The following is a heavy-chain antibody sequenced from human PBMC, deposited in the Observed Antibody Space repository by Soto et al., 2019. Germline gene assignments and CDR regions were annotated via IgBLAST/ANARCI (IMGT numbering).Heavy chain of an antibody. CDR3: ARYMYYDSSGGFDY. Sequence: QLQLQESGPGLVKPSETLSLTCTVSGGSISISSYYWGWIRQPPGKGLGWIGSIYYSGSTYYNPSLKSRVTISVDTSKNQFSLKLSSVTAADTAVYYCARYMYYDSSGGFDYWGQGTLVTVSS. CDR2: IYYSGST. D-gene: IGHD3-22*01. J-gene: IGHJ4*02. CDR1: GGSISISSYY. V-gene: IGHV4-39*01.